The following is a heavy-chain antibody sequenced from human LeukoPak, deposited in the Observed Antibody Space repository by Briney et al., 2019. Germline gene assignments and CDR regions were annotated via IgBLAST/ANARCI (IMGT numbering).Heavy chain of an antibody. D-gene: IGHD3-22*01. CDR2: ISGSGGST. J-gene: IGHJ4*02. V-gene: IGHV3-23*01. Sequence: GGSLRLSCAASGFTFSSYAMSWVRQAPGKGLEWVSAISGSGGSTYYADSVKGRFTISRDNSKNTLYLQMNSLRAEDTAVYYCATSPRIYDSSGYAFDYWGQGTLVTVSS. CDR1: GFTFSSYA. CDR3: ATSPRIYDSSGYAFDY.